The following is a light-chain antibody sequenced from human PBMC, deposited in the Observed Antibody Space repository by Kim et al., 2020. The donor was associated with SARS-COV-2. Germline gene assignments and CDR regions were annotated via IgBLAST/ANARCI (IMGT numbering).Light chain of an antibody. CDR1: SSKIEAGYD. J-gene: IGLJ1*01. V-gene: IGLV1-40*01. CDR2: GNS. Sequence: WVTISCTGRSSKIEAGYDVHWYQQLPGSAPKLLIYGNSNRPSGVPDRFSGSKSGTSASLAITGLQAEDEADYYCQSYDSSLSGYVFGTGTKVAVL. CDR3: QSYDSSLSGYV.